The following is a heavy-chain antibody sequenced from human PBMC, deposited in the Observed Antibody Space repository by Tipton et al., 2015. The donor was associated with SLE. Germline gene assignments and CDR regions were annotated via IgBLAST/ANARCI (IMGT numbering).Heavy chain of an antibody. V-gene: IGHV4-34*01. Sequence: SLTCAVYGGSFSGYYWSWIRQPPGKGLEWIGEINHSGSTNYNPSLKSRVTISVDTSKNQFSLKLTSVAAADTAVYFCVRGRIGTISYFEYWGLGTLVIVSS. D-gene: IGHD1-7*01. CDR1: GGSFSGYY. CDR2: INHSGST. CDR3: VRGRIGTISYFEY. J-gene: IGHJ4*02.